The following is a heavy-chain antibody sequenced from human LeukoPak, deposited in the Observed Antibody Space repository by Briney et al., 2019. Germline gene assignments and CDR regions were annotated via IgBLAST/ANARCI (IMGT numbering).Heavy chain of an antibody. J-gene: IGHJ4*02. CDR3: ARDNKPPVGATTRFFDY. V-gene: IGHV3-48*02. Sequence: GGSLRLSCAASGLTVSSYSMNWVRQAPGKGLEWVSYISSSSSTIYYADSVKGRFTISRDNAKNSLYLQMNSLRDEDTAVYYCARDNKPPVGATTRFFDYWGQGTLVTVSS. CDR2: ISSSSSTI. D-gene: IGHD1-26*01. CDR1: GLTVSSYS.